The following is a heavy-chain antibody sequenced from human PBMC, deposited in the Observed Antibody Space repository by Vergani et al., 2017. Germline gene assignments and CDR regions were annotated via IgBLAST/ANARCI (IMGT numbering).Heavy chain of an antibody. V-gene: IGHV4-30-4*01. Sequence: QVQLQDSGPGLVEPSQTLSLTCSVSGGSMTSDVYYWSWIRQAPGKGLEWIGYIYYYSGTTHYSPSLKSRVSISLDTSTNQVSLQLTSVTAADTAVYYCARGVGDYVAWRTSDIWGQGTMVTVFS. D-gene: IGHD4-17*01. J-gene: IGHJ3*02. CDR2: IYYYSGTT. CDR1: GGSMTSDVYY. CDR3: ARGVGDYVAWRTSDI.